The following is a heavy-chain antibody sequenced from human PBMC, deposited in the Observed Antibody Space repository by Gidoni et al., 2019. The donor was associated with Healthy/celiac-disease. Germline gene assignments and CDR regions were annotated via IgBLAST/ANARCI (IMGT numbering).Heavy chain of an antibody. J-gene: IGHJ4*02. D-gene: IGHD6-13*01. CDR1: GFTFSSYW. Sequence: EVQLVASGGGLVQPGGTLRLSCAASGFTFSSYWMSWFRQAPGKGLGGLANTKQDGSEKYYVDSGKGRFTISRDNAKNSLYLQRNSLRAEDTAVYYCARDIIAADGDYWGQGTLVTVSS. CDR3: ARDIIAADGDY. V-gene: IGHV3-7*03. CDR2: TKQDGSEK.